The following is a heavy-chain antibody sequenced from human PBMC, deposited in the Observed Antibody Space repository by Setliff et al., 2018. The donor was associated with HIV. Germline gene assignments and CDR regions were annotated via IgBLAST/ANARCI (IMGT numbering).Heavy chain of an antibody. CDR3: ARGYCGGGICYSPNWLDP. J-gene: IGHJ5*02. CDR1: GYTFTNYY. V-gene: IGHV1-46*01. D-gene: IGHD2-15*01. CDR2: IYPGGARR. Sequence: ASVKVSCKASGYTFTNYYMHWVRQAPGQGLEWMGIIYPGGARRSYAQKFQGRVTMTWDTSTSTVYMELRSLRSDDTAVYYCARGYCGGGICYSPNWLDPWGQGTLVTVSS.